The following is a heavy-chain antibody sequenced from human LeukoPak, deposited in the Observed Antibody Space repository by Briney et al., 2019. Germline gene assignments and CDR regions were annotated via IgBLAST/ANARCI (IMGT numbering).Heavy chain of an antibody. V-gene: IGHV4-30-4*08. CDR3: ARGGSSGYYNLYYFDY. Sequence: SQTLSLTCTVSGGSISSGDYYWSWIRQPPGKGLEWIGYIYYSGSTYYNPSLKSRVTISVDTSKNQFSLKLSSVTAADTAVYYCARGGSSGYYNLYYFDYWGQGTLVTVSS. D-gene: IGHD3-22*01. CDR1: GGSISSGDYY. J-gene: IGHJ4*02. CDR2: IYYSGST.